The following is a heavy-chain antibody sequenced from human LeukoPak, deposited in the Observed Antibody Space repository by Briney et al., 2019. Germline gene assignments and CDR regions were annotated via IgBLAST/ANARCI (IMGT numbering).Heavy chain of an antibody. J-gene: IGHJ4*02. CDR2: ITTSGRTI. CDR1: GFSFNSAW. CDR3: ARGEDYGTNSFDY. D-gene: IGHD4-17*01. V-gene: IGHV3-48*03. Sequence: GGSLRLSCAASGFSFNSAWMNWVRQAPGKGLEWVSYITTSGRTIYYADSVKGRFTISRDNAKNSLYLQMNSLRAEDTAVYYCARGEDYGTNSFDYWGQGTLVTVSS.